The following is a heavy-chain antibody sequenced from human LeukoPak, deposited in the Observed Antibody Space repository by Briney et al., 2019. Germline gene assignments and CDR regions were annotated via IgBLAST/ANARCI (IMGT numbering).Heavy chain of an antibody. V-gene: IGHV1-69*05. CDR2: IIPIFGTA. CDR3: ASLRGYSGYARFDP. D-gene: IGHD5-12*01. Sequence: ASVKLSCKASGGTFSSYAISWVRQAPGQGLEWMGGIIPIFGTANYAQKFQGRVTITTDESTSTAYMELSSLRSGDTAVYYCASLRGYSGYARFDPWGQGTLVTVSS. J-gene: IGHJ5*02. CDR1: GGTFSSYA.